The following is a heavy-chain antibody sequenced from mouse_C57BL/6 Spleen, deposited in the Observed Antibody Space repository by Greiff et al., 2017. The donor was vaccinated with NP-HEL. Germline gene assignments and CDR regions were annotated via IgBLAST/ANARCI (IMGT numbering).Heavy chain of an antibody. Sequence: VQLQQSGAELVRPGTSVKVSCKASGYAFTNYLIEWVKQRPGQSLEWIGVINPGSGGTNYNEKFKGKATLTADKSSSTAYMQLSSLTSEDSAVYFCARSGTTGFAYWGQGTLVTVSA. V-gene: IGHV1-54*01. CDR2: INPGSGGT. CDR3: ARSGTTGFAY. J-gene: IGHJ3*01. CDR1: GYAFTNYL. D-gene: IGHD5-5*01.